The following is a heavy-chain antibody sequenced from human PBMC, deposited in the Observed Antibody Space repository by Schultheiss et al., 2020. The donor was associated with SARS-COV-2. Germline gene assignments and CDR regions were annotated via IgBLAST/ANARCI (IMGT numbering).Heavy chain of an antibody. CDR1: GFTFSSYA. Sequence: GGSLRLSCAASGFTFSSYAMSWVRQAPGKGLEWVSAISGSGGSTYYADSVKGRFTISRDNSKNALYLQMNSLRAEDTAVYYCAKIIVPAAIPGRDYWGQGTLVTVSS. CDR3: AKIIVPAAIPGRDY. V-gene: IGHV3-23*01. D-gene: IGHD2-2*02. J-gene: IGHJ4*02. CDR2: ISGSGGST.